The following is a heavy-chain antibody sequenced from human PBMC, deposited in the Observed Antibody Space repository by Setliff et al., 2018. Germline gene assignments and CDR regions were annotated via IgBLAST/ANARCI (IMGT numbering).Heavy chain of an antibody. J-gene: IGHJ2*01. D-gene: IGHD2-21*01. Sequence: SETLSLTCAVYGGSFSGYYWSWIRQPPGKGLEWIGEINHTGTTYYNPSLKSRVSISVDKSSNQFSLKLTSVTAADTAVYYCARAQVVFAISAPVWYFEFWGRGTQVTVS. V-gene: IGHV4-34*01. CDR2: INHTGTT. CDR1: GGSFSGYY. CDR3: ARAQVVFAISAPVWYFEF.